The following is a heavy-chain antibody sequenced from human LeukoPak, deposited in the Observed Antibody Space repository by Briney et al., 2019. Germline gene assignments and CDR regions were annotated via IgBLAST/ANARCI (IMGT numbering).Heavy chain of an antibody. D-gene: IGHD3-3*01. CDR1: GFTFSSYW. J-gene: IGHJ6*03. Sequence: GGSLRLSCAASGFTFSSYWMSWVRQAPGKGLEWVANIKQDGSEKYYVDSVKGRFTISRDNAKNSLYLQMNSLRSEDTAVYYCARGLHHYDFWSGVRWYYYYYMDVWGKGTTVTVSS. CDR2: IKQDGSEK. CDR3: ARGLHHYDFWSGVRWYYYYYMDV. V-gene: IGHV3-7*03.